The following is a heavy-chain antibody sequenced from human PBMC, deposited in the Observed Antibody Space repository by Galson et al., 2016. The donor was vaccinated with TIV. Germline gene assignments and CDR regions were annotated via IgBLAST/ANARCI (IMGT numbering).Heavy chain of an antibody. CDR1: GYTFTDYG. CDR2: ISGYSGNT. Sequence: SVKVSCKASGYTFTDYGISWVRQAPGQGLEWMGWISGYSGNTNHAQKFQGRVTMPTNTSTRTAYRERKSLSSDDTAVYYCARDRLSPLVGATQDFWGQGTLVSVPS. CDR3: ARDRLSPLVGATQDF. J-gene: IGHJ4*02. D-gene: IGHD1-26*01. V-gene: IGHV1-18*01.